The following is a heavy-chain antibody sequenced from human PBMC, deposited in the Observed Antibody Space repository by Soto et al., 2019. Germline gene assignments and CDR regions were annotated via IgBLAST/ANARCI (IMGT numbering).Heavy chain of an antibody. Sequence: SETLSLTCTVSGGSISSYYWSWIRQPPGKGLEWIGYIYYSGSTNYNPSLKSRVPISVETSKNQFSLKLSSVTAADTAVYYCARGRWFGRYYYGSGSNGGGYYFDYWGQGTLVTVSS. V-gene: IGHV4-59*01. CDR1: GGSISSYY. J-gene: IGHJ4*02. CDR3: ARGRWFGRYYYGSGSNGGGYYFDY. D-gene: IGHD3-10*01. CDR2: IYYSGST.